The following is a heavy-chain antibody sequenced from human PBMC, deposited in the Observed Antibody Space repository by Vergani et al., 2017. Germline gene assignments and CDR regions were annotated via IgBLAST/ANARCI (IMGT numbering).Heavy chain of an antibody. CDR1: GGSFSGYY. J-gene: IGHJ4*02. Sequence: QVQLQQWGAGLLKPSETLSLTCAVSGGSFSGYYWSWIRQPPGKGLEWIGEINHSGSTNYNPSLKSRVTISVDTSKNQFSLKLSSVTAADTDVYDCARVHIVVVTAPFDYWGQGTLVTVSS. CDR2: INHSGST. CDR3: ARVHIVVVTAPFDY. D-gene: IGHD2-21*02. V-gene: IGHV4-34*01.